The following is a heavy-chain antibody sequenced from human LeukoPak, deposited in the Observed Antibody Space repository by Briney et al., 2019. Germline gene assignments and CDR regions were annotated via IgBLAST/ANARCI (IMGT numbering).Heavy chain of an antibody. Sequence: GGSLRLSCAASGFTFRSYWMSWVRQAPGKGLEWVANIKQDRSEKYYVDSVKGRFTISRDNAKNSLYLQMNSLRAEDTAVYYCAREYYYGMDVWGQGTTVTVSS. CDR2: IKQDRSEK. J-gene: IGHJ6*02. V-gene: IGHV3-7*04. CDR3: AREYYYGMDV. CDR1: GFTFRSYW.